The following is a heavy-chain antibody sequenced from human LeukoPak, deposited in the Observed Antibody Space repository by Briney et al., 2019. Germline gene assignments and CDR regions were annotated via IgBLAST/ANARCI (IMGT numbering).Heavy chain of an antibody. CDR2: IYYSGST. V-gene: IGHV4-59*01. CDR1: GVSISSDY. CDR3: ARDNPPEGFDP. J-gene: IGHJ5*02. Sequence: SETLSLTCTVSGVSISSDYWSWLRQPPGKGREWIGYIYYSGSTNYNPSHKSRVTTSENTTKKQFSLKLSSVTAADTAVYYCARDNPPEGFDPWGQGTLVTVSS.